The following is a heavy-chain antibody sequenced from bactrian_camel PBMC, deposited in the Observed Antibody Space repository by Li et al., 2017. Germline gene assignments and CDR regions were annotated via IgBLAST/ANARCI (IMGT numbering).Heavy chain of an antibody. V-gene: IGHV3S53*01. CDR2: IAGEGGT. D-gene: IGHD7*01. CDR1: GYTLPLH. Sequence: HVQLVESGGGSVQAGGSQRLSCEASGYTLPLHMAWFRRLPGQEREGVAAIAGEGGTNYADSVKGRFTIARDATKNIITLQMDSLKPEDTATYYCAAGTWNSFGGRQCDIFWGRGTQVTVS. J-gene: IGHJ4*01. CDR3: AAGTWNSFGGRQCDIF.